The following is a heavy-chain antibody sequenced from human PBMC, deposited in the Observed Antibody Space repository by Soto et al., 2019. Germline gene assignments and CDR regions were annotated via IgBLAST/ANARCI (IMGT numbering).Heavy chain of an antibody. D-gene: IGHD6-19*01. V-gene: IGHV3-33*01. CDR3: ARDRYSSGWYDLDY. CDR1: GFTFSSYG. J-gene: IGHJ4*02. CDR2: ICDDGSNK. Sequence: QVQLVESGGGVVQPGRSLRLSCAASGFTFSSYGMHWVRQAPGKGLEWVAVICDDGSNKYYADSVKGRFTISRDNSKNTRYLQMNSLRAEDTAVYYCARDRYSSGWYDLDYWGQGTLVTVSS.